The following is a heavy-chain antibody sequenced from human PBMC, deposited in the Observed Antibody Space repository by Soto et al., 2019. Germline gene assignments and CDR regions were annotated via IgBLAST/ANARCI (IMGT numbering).Heavy chain of an antibody. J-gene: IGHJ4*02. CDR1: GFSLTTTSMG. CDR2: IYWDDDQ. Sequence: QITLKESGPPLVRPAQTLTLTCAFSGFSLTTTSMGVAWIRQPPGKALEWLALIYWDDDQRYSPSLKDRLTISKDTSRSRVVLTISNMNPEDTGTYCCPHAGDYDLLSFDHWGPGTLVTVSS. D-gene: IGHD4-17*01. CDR3: PHAGDYDLLSFDH. V-gene: IGHV2-5*02.